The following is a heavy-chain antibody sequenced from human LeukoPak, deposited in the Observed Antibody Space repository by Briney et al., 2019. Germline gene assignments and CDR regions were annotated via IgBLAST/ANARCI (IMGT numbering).Heavy chain of an antibody. Sequence: PGGSLRLSCAASGFTFSSYAMHWVRQAPGKGLEWVSTISGSDGDTYYADSVKGRFTISRDNSKNTLYLQMNSLRAEDTAVYYCTTSITMIVIGDAFDIWGQGTMVTVSS. J-gene: IGHJ3*02. CDR3: TTSITMIVIGDAFDI. CDR2: ISGSDGDT. D-gene: IGHD3-22*01. V-gene: IGHV3-23*01. CDR1: GFTFSSYA.